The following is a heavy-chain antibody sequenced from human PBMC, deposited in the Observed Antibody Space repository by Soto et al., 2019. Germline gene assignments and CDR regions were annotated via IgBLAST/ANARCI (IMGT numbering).Heavy chain of an antibody. J-gene: IGHJ3*02. V-gene: IGHV4-31*03. CDR3: ARISYGSRRDAFDI. Sequence: SEPLSLTCTVSGGSISSGGYYWSWIRQHPGKGLEWIGYIYYSGSTYYNPSLKSRVTISVDTSKNQFSLKLSSVTAADTAVYYCARISYGSRRDAFDIWGQGTMVTVSS. CDR1: GGSISSGGYY. D-gene: IGHD3-10*01. CDR2: IYYSGST.